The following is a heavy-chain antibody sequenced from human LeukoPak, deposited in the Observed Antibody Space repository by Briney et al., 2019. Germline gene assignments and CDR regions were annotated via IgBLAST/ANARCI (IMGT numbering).Heavy chain of an antibody. J-gene: IGHJ6*02. CDR3: ARDLDIVVVAAALRHYGLDV. Sequence: GASVKVSCKASGYTFTSCGISWGRQAPGQGLEWMGWISPFNGNTNYAQKVQGRVTMTTDTSTSTVYMELRSLRSDDTAVYYCARDLDIVVVAAALRHYGLDVWGQGTTVTVSS. V-gene: IGHV1-18*01. D-gene: IGHD2-15*01. CDR1: GYTFTSCG. CDR2: ISPFNGNT.